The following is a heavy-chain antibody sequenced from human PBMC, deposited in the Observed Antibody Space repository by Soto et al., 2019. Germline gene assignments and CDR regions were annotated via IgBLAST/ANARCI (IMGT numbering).Heavy chain of an antibody. V-gene: IGHV1-3*01. Sequence: ASVKVSCKAAGYTFTSYAMHWVRQAPGQRLEWMGWINAGNGNTKYSQKFQGRVTITRDASASTAYMELSSLRSEDTAVYYCARESLYSGSYYGGMDVWGQGTKVTVYS. CDR1: GYTFTSYA. CDR3: ARESLYSGSYYGGMDV. J-gene: IGHJ6*02. D-gene: IGHD1-26*01. CDR2: INAGNGNT.